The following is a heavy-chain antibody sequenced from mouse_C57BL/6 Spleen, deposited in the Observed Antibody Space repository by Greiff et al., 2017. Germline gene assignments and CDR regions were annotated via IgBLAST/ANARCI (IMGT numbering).Heavy chain of an antibody. D-gene: IGHD1-1*01. V-gene: IGHV5-17*01. CDR3: ARGGDYGSSYAYYAMDY. Sequence: EVKLVESGGGLVKPGGSLKLSCAASGFTFSDYGMHWVRQAPEKGLEWVAYISSGSSTIYYADTVKGRFTISRDNAKNTLFLQMTSLRSEDTAMYYCARGGDYGSSYAYYAMDYWGQGTSVTVSS. CDR1: GFTFSDYG. J-gene: IGHJ4*01. CDR2: ISSGSSTI.